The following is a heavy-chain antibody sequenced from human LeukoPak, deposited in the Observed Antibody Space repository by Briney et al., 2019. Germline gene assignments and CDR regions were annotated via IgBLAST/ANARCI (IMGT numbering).Heavy chain of an antibody. V-gene: IGHV4-59*01. CDR2: IYYSGST. Sequence: PSETLSLTCTVSGGSISSYYWSWIRQPPGKGLEWIGYIYYSGSTNYNPSLKSRVTISVDTSKNQFSLKLSSVTAADTAVYYCARGDYGSGSHYFDYWGQGILVTVSS. CDR3: ARGDYGSGSHYFDY. J-gene: IGHJ4*02. CDR1: GGSISSYY. D-gene: IGHD3-10*01.